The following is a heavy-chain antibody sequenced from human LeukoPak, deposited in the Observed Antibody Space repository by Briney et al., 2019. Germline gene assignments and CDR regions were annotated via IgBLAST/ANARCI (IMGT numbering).Heavy chain of an antibody. J-gene: IGHJ4*02. CDR3: ARNGGYDFWSGYTFDY. CDR1: GYTFTGYY. V-gene: IGHV1-2*02. D-gene: IGHD3-3*01. CDR2: INPNSGGT. Sequence: ASVKVSCKASGYTFTGYYMHWVRQAPGQGLEWMGWINPNSGGTNYAQKFQGRVTVTRDTSISTAYMELSRLRSDDTAVYYCARNGGYDFWSGYTFDYWGQGTLVTVSS.